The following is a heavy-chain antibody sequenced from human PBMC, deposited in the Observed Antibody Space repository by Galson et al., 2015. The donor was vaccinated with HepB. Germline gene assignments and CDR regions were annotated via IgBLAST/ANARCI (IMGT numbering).Heavy chain of an antibody. CDR2: IYYSGST. CDR3: ASDPIVGATRWGKKSGPIGY. V-gene: IGHV4-39*01. Sequence: LSLTCTVSGGSISSSSYYWGWIRQPPGKGLEWIGSIYYSGSTYYNPSPKSRVTISVDTSKNQFSLKLSSVTAADTAVYYCASDPIVGATRWGKKSGPIGYWGQGTLVTVSS. D-gene: IGHD1-26*01. J-gene: IGHJ4*02. CDR1: GGSISSSSYY.